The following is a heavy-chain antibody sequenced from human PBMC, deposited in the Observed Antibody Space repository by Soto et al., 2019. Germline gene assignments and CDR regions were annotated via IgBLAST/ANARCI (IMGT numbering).Heavy chain of an antibody. J-gene: IGHJ4*02. Sequence: PSGKGSCRASGGSCSSYAISSVRQDPGQGLEWMGGIIPIFGTANYAQKFQGRVTITADESTSTAYMELSSLRSEDTAVYYCARDTGGSWYYWGQGTLVTVSS. CDR1: GGSCSSYA. CDR3: ARDTGGSWYY. D-gene: IGHD3-16*01. V-gene: IGHV1-69*13. CDR2: IIPIFGTA.